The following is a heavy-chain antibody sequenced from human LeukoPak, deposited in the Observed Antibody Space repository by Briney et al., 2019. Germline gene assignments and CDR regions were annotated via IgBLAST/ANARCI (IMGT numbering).Heavy chain of an antibody. CDR3: AREGDRSSWYHTGLDS. CDR2: IRNRGTP. Sequence: PSETLSLTCSVSGGSVSSGDYFWTWIRQPPGRGLEVIGYIRNRGTPFYNPSLSSRVSISVDTSQTHFSLKLRSATAADTAVYYCAREGDRSSWYHTGLDSWGQGTLVTVSS. CDR1: GGSVSSGDYF. J-gene: IGHJ4*02. V-gene: IGHV4-30-4*08. D-gene: IGHD6-13*01.